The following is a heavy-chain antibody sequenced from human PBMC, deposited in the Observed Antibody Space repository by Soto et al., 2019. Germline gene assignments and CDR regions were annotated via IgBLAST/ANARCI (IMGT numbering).Heavy chain of an antibody. CDR3: ARPEHKRTYWGYYGMDV. J-gene: IGHJ6*02. Sequence: GESLRLSCAASGFTFSSYEMNWVRQAPGKGLEWVSYISSSGSTIYYADSVKGRFTISRDNAKNSLYLQMNSLRAEDTAVYYCARPEHKRTYWGYYGMDVWGQGTTVTVSS. CDR2: ISSSGSTI. CDR1: GFTFSSYE. V-gene: IGHV3-48*03. D-gene: IGHD2-21*01.